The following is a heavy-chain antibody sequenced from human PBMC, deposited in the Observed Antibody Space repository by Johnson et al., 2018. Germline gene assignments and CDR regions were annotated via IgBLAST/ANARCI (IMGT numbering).Heavy chain of an antibody. CDR1: GGSFSGYY. D-gene: IGHD2-2*01. J-gene: IGHJ6*02. V-gene: IGHV4-34*01. CDR2: INHSGST. Sequence: QVQLQQWGAGLLKPSETLSLTCAVYGGSFSGYYWSWIRQPPGKGLEWSGEINHSGSTNYNPSLKSRVTISVDTSKNQFSLKLSSVTAADTAVYYCARGTLCSSTSCYWGMDVWGQGTTVTVSS. CDR3: ARGTLCSSTSCYWGMDV.